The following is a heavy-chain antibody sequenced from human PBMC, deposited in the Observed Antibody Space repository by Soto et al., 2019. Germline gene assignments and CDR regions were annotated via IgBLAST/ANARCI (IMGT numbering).Heavy chain of an antibody. CDR2: ISRNSNIV. D-gene: IGHD2-15*01. CDR3: AMDGPDGFCSGGSCYFDS. CDR1: GFTFDDYA. Sequence: EVHLVESGGGLVQPGRSLRLSCAASGFTFDDYAMYWVRRAPGKGLEWVSSISRNSNIVGYVDSVKGRFTISRDNAKNSLYLKMNSLRPDDTALYSCAMDGPDGFCSGGSCYFDSWGQGTLVTVSS. J-gene: IGHJ4*02. V-gene: IGHV3-9*01.